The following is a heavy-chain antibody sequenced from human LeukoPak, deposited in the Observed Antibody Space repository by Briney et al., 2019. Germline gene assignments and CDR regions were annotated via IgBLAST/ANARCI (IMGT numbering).Heavy chain of an antibody. Sequence: GQSLKISRKGSGYSFTTYWIAWVRQMPGRGLGWMGIISPDDSDIRYSPSFKGHVTISADKSISTAYLQCGSLQASDTAMYYCARHEGSGSYYSYWGQGTLVTVSS. CDR1: GYSFTTYW. V-gene: IGHV5-51*01. J-gene: IGHJ4*02. D-gene: IGHD1-26*01. CDR2: ISPDDSDI. CDR3: ARHEGSGSYYSY.